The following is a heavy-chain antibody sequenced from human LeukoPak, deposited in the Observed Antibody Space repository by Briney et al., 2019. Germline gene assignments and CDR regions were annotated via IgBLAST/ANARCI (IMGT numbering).Heavy chain of an antibody. CDR2: INHSGST. V-gene: IGHV4-34*01. CDR1: GGSSSGYY. CDR3: ARRSSSWSHGMDV. D-gene: IGHD6-13*01. Sequence: SETLSLTCAVYGGSSSGYYWSWIRQPPGKGLEWIGEINHSGSTNYNPSLKSRVTISVDTSKNQFSLKLSSVTAADTAVYYCARRSSSWSHGMDVWGQGTTVTVSS. J-gene: IGHJ6*02.